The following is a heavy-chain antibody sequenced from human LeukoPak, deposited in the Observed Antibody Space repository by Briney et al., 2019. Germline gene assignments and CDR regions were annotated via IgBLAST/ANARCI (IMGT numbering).Heavy chain of an antibody. CDR1: GYTFTSYG. CDR3: ARAGTTLLLDY. V-gene: IGHV1-18*01. CDR2: ISAHNGKT. J-gene: IGHJ4*02. Sequence: GASVKVSCKASGYTFTSYGIIGVRQAPGQGLKWMGWISAHNGKTNYAQNLQGRVTMTTDTSTNTVYLELRSLTSDDTAVYYCARAGTTLLLDYWGQGTLVTVSS. D-gene: IGHD4-11*01.